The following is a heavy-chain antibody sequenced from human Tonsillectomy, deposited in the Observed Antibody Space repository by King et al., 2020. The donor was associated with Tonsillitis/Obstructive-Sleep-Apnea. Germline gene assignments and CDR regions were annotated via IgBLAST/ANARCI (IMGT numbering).Heavy chain of an antibody. Sequence: VQLQQWGAGLLKPSETLSLTCAVYGGAFSGYYWSWIRQPPGKGLEWMGEINHSGSTNYKPSLKSRVTISVDTSKNQFSLKLSSVTAADTAVYYCARGSPGTELDYWGQGTLVTVSS. D-gene: IGHD1-1*01. J-gene: IGHJ4*02. CDR3: ARGSPGTELDY. CDR1: GGAFSGYY. CDR2: INHSGST. V-gene: IGHV4-34*01.